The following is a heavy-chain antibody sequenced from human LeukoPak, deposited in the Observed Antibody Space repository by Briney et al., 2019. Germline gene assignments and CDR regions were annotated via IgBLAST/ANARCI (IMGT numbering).Heavy chain of an antibody. V-gene: IGHV1-58*02. Sequence: SVKVSCKASGFTFTSSAMQWVRQARGQRLEWIGWIVVGSGNTNYAQKFQERVTITRDMSTSTAYMELSSLRAEDTAVYYCARDTGSTSSYGSDYWGQGTLVTVSS. CDR3: ARDTGSTSSYGSDY. CDR2: IVVGSGNT. D-gene: IGHD2-2*01. J-gene: IGHJ4*02. CDR1: GFTFTSSA.